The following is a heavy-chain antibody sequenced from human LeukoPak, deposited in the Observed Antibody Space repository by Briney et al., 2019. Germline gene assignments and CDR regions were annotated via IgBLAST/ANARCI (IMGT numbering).Heavy chain of an antibody. CDR3: AIQGGSARYFYY. V-gene: IGHV1-2*02. J-gene: IGHJ4*02. CDR2: INPHGGGT. Sequence: ASVEVSCKASGYTFTQQYIHWVRQAPGQGLEWMGWINPHGGGTNYAQKFQGRVALTRDTSLSTAYMDLSRLRSDDTAVYYCAIQGGSARYFYYWGQGTLVTVSS. D-gene: IGHD3-16*02. CDR1: GYTFTQQY.